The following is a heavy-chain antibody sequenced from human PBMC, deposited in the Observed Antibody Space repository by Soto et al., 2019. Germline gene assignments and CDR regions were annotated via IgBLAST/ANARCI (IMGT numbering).Heavy chain of an antibody. D-gene: IGHD2-15*01. V-gene: IGHV4-39*01. CDR1: GASMSSSLYY. CDR2: IFYSWTT. J-gene: IGHJ5*02. CDR3: ATSGGSLHNWFDP. Sequence: QLQLQESGPRLVKPSETLSLTCTVSGASMSSSLYYWCWILQPPGKGLDWIGTIFYSWTTYYNPSLESRITIFTDKSKNKFSLKLSSVTAADTAVYYCATSGGSLHNWFDPWCQGTLVTVSS.